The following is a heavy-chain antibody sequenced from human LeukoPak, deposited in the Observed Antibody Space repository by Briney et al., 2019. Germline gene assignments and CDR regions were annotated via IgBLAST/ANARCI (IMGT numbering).Heavy chain of an antibody. D-gene: IGHD3-22*01. V-gene: IGHV1-8*01. CDR1: GYTFTSYD. CDR2: MNPNSGNT. J-gene: IGHJ3*02. CDR3: ARDAPPDYDSSALDAFDI. Sequence: ASVKVSCKASGYTFTSYDINWVRQATGQGLEWMGWMNPNSGNTGYAQKFQGRVTMTRNTSISTAYMELSSLRSEDTAVYYCARDAPPDYDSSALDAFDIWGQGTMVTVSS.